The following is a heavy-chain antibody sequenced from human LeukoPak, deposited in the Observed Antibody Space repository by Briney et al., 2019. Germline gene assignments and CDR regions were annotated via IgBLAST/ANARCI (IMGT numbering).Heavy chain of an antibody. Sequence: GGSLRLSCAASGFTFSSYSMNWVRQAPGKGLEWVSISGSGGDTYYADSVRGRFTISRDNSRNTLSLQMNSLGAQDTAVYYCAKLGTYDSRGYYFLFDSWGRGTRVTVSS. CDR1: GFTFSSYS. V-gene: IGHV3-23*01. D-gene: IGHD3-22*01. CDR2: SGSGGDT. CDR3: AKLGTYDSRGYYFLFDS. J-gene: IGHJ4*02.